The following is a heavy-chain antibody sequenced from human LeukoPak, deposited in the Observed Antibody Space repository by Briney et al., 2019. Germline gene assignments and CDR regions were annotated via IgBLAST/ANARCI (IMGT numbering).Heavy chain of an antibody. V-gene: IGHV1-18*01. CDR2: IGPYNGNT. CDR3: ARDQDSLVRGVIGY. J-gene: IGHJ4*02. Sequence: VASVKVSCKASGYTFTSYGISWVRQAPGQGLDWMGWIGPYNGNTNYAQNLQGRVTMNTDTTTSTAYMELGSLGSDDTAVYYCARDQDSLVRGVIGYWGQGTLVTVSS. D-gene: IGHD3-10*01. CDR1: GYTFTSYG.